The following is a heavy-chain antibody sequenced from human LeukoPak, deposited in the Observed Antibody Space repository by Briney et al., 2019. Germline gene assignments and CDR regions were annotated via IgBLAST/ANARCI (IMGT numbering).Heavy chain of an antibody. Sequence: PGGSLRLSCAASGFTFSSYGMSWVRQAPGKGLEWVSAISGSGGSTYYADSVKGRFTISRDNPKNTLYLQMNSLRAEDTAVYYCAKDALGDYYYYYMDVWGKGTTVTISS. V-gene: IGHV3-23*01. CDR2: ISGSGGST. CDR3: AKDALGDYYYYYMDV. J-gene: IGHJ6*03. D-gene: IGHD1-26*01. CDR1: GFTFSSYG.